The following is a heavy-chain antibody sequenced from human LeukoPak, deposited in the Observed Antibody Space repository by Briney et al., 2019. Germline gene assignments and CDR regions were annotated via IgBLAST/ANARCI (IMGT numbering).Heavy chain of an antibody. V-gene: IGHV4-4*07. CDR3: ARSRYILVGATRVSPNWFDP. Sequence: PSETLSLTCTVSGGSISSYYWSWIRQPAGKGLEWIGRIYTSESTNYNPSLKSRVTMSVDTSKNQFSLKLSSVTAADTAVYYCARSRYILVGATRVSPNWFDPWGQGTLVTVSS. D-gene: IGHD1-26*01. CDR2: IYTSEST. CDR1: GGSISSYY. J-gene: IGHJ5*02.